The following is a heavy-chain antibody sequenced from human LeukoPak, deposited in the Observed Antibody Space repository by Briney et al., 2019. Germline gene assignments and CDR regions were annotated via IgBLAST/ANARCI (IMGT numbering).Heavy chain of an antibody. CDR3: ARVEDPYGSGSYPH. CDR1: GFTFSSYG. V-gene: IGHV3-30*02. J-gene: IGHJ1*01. Sequence: GGSLRLSCVASGFTFSSYGMHWVRQAPGKGLEWVAFIRYDGSNKYYADSVKGRFTISRDNSKNTLYLQMNSLRAEDTAVYYCARVEDPYGSGSYPHWGQGTLVTVSS. CDR2: IRYDGSNK. D-gene: IGHD3-10*01.